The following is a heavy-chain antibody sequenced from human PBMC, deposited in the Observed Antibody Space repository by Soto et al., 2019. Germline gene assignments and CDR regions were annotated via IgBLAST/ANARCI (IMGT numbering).Heavy chain of an antibody. CDR1: GGTFSSYA. D-gene: IGHD5-12*01. CDR3: ARVESRDGYNSKYIY. V-gene: IGHV1-69*12. CDR2: IIPIFGTA. J-gene: IGHJ4*02. Sequence: QVQLVQSGAEVKKPGSSVKVSCKASGGTFSSYAISWVRQAPGQGLEWMGGIIPIFGTANYAQKFQGRVTITADESXXTAYMELSSLRSEDTAVYYCARVESRDGYNSKYIYWGQGTLVTVSS.